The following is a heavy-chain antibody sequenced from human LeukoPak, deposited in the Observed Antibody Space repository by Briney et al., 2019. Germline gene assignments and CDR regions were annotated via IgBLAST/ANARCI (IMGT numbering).Heavy chain of an antibody. V-gene: IGHV1-8*02. CDR2: MNPNSGNT. CDR3: ASHSSGSKRVQH. CDR1: GYTFTSYD. J-gene: IGHJ1*01. D-gene: IGHD6-19*01. Sequence: GASVKVSCKASGYTFTSYDINWVRQATGQGLEWMGWMNPNSGNTGYAQKFQGRVTMTTDTSTSTAYMELRSLRSDDTAVYYCASHSSGSKRVQHWGQGTLVTVSS.